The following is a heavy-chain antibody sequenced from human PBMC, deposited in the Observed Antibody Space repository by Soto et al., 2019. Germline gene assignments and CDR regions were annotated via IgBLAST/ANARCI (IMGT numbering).Heavy chain of an antibody. J-gene: IGHJ4*02. CDR2: ISAYNGNT. CDR3: ARDLAAAGTLDY. D-gene: IGHD6-13*01. CDR1: GYTFTSYS. Sequence: ASVKVSCKASGYTFTSYSISWVRQAPGQGLEWMGWISAYNGNTNYAQKLQGRVTMTTDTSTSTAYMELRSLRSDDTAVYYCARDLAAAGTLDYWGQGTLVTVSS. V-gene: IGHV1-18*01.